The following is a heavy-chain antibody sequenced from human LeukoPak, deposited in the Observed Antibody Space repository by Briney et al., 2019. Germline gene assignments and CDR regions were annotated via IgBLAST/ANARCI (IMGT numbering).Heavy chain of an antibody. CDR3: AKLGGIVVVPAAIGDY. V-gene: IGHV3-53*01. D-gene: IGHD2-2*02. J-gene: IGHJ4*02. Sequence: GGSLRLSCAASDFTVSRNYMSWVRQAPGKGLEWVSVIYSGGTTKYADSVKGRFTISRDNSKNTLYLQMNSLRAEDTAVYYCAKLGGIVVVPAAIGDYWGQGTLVTVSS. CDR1: DFTVSRNY. CDR2: IYSGGTT.